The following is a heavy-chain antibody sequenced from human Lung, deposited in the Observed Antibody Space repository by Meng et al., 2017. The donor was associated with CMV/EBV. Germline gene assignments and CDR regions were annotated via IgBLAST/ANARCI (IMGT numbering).Heavy chain of an antibody. CDR1: GFPFSNYW. J-gene: IGHJ4*02. Sequence: DVTLWESGGDLVQHGGSLRLSCAASGFPFSNYWMHWVRQVPGKGLVWVSRINSDGSSRSYADSVEGRFTISRDNAKNTLYLQMDSLRVEDTAVYFCVRGVAESLGWEMGFWGQGVLVTVSS. V-gene: IGHV3-74*01. D-gene: IGHD5-24*01. CDR3: VRGVAESLGWEMGF. CDR2: INSDGSSR.